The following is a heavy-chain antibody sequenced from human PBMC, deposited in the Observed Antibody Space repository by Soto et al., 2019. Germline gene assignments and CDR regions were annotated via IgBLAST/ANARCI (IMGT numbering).Heavy chain of an antibody. Sequence: EVQLVESGGGLVKPGGSLRLSCAASGFTFRNAWMIWVRQAPGKGLEWVGRIKSKTNGGTTDYAAPVKSRFIISRDDSENRLYLQMNSLKTEDTAVYYCSGYCSNGVCYRDYWGPGTLVTVSS. CDR2: IKSKTNGGTT. D-gene: IGHD2-8*01. CDR1: GFTFRNAW. J-gene: IGHJ4*02. CDR3: SGYCSNGVCYRDY. V-gene: IGHV3-15*05.